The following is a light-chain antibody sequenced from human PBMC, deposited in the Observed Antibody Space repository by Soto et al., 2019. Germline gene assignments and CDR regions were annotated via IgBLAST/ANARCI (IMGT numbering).Light chain of an antibody. CDR3: QQRNDWVT. CDR1: QSIRNY. V-gene: IGKV3-11*01. CDR2: DAS. Sequence: EIVLTQSPATLSLSPGERATLSCRASQSIRNYLAWYQQKPGQAPRLLIYDASNRATGIPPRFSGSGSGTDFILTISSLEPEYSGVYYCQQRNDWVTFGGGTKVEIK. J-gene: IGKJ4*01.